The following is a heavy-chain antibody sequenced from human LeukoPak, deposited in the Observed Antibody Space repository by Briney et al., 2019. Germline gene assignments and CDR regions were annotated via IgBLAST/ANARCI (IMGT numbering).Heavy chain of an antibody. CDR2: IYYSGST. D-gene: IGHD5-18*01. CDR1: GGSISSSSYY. Sequence: SETLSLTCTVSGGSISSSSYYWGWIRQPPGKGLEWIGSIYYSGSTYYNPSLKSRVTISVDTSKNQFSLKLSSVTAADTAVYYCARVGGYGYGYYYYYYMDVWGKGTTVTVSS. J-gene: IGHJ6*03. V-gene: IGHV4-39*07. CDR3: ARVGGYGYGYYYYYYMDV.